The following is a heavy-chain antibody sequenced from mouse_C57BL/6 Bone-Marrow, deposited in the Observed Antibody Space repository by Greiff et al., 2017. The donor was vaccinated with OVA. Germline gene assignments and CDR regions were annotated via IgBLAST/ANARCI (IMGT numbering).Heavy chain of an antibody. CDR1: GFTFSSYA. V-gene: IGHV5-4*01. J-gene: IGHJ3*01. CDR2: ISDGGSYT. D-gene: IGHD1-1*02. Sequence: EVQRVESGGGLVKPGGSLKLSCAASGFTFSSYAMSWVRQTPEKRLEWVATISDGGSYTYYPDNVKGRFTISRDNAKNNLYLQMSHLKSEDTAMYYCARLSMEGFAYWGQGTLVTVSA. CDR3: ARLSMEGFAY.